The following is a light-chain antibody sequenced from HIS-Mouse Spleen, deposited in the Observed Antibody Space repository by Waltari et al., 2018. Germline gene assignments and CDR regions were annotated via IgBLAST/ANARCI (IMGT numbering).Light chain of an antibody. Sequence: AIRMTQSPSSFSASTGDRVTITCRASQGISSYLAWYQQKPGKGPKLLIYAASTLQSGVPSRFSGSGSVTDFTLTISCLQSEDFATYYCQQYYSYPLTFGPGTKVDIK. CDR3: QQYYSYPLT. J-gene: IGKJ3*01. CDR1: QGISSY. CDR2: AAS. V-gene: IGKV1-8*01.